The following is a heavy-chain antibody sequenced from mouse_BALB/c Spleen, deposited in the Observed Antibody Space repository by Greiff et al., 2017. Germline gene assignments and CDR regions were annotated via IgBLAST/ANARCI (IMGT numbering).Heavy chain of an antibody. Sequence: EVKVEESGGGLVQPGGSLRLSCATSGFTFTDYYMSWVRQPPGKALEWLGFIRNKANGYTTEYSASVKGRFTISRDNSQSILYLQMNTLRAEDSATYYCARDYGNYFDYWGQGTTLTVSS. J-gene: IGHJ2*01. V-gene: IGHV7-3*02. CDR3: ARDYGNYFDY. D-gene: IGHD2-1*01. CDR2: IRNKANGYTT. CDR1: GFTFTDYY.